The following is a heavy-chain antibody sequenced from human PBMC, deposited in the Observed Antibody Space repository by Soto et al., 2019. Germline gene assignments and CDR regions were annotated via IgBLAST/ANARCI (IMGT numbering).Heavy chain of an antibody. J-gene: IGHJ4*02. CDR1: GGSFSGYY. CDR3: ARSGGFLEWLAY. CDR2: INHSGST. D-gene: IGHD3-3*01. V-gene: IGHV4-34*01. Sequence: PSETLSLTCAVYGGSFSGYYWSWIRQPPGKGLEWIGEINHSGSTNYNPSLKIRVTISVDTSKNQFSLKLSSVTAADTAVYYCARSGGFLEWLAYWGQGTLVTVSS.